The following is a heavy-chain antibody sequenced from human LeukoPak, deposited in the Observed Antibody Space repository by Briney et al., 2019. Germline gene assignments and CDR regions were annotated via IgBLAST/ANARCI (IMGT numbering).Heavy chain of an antibody. J-gene: IGHJ6*02. CDR1: GFTFTSYS. Sequence: GGSLRLSCAASGFTFTSYSMNWVRQAPGKGLEWVSYISSSSSTIYYADSVKGRFTISRDNAKNSLYLQMNSLRAEDTAVYYCARVHIASYWYHDMDVWGQGTTVTVSS. CDR3: ARVHIASYWYHDMDV. V-gene: IGHV3-48*01. D-gene: IGHD3-3*02. CDR2: ISSSSSTI.